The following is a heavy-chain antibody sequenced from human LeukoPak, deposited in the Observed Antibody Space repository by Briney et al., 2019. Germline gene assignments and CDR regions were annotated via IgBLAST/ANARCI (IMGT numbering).Heavy chain of an antibody. V-gene: IGHV4-34*01. J-gene: IGHJ3*02. CDR3: ARHFPQKGGGITMVRGVRQPRGAFDI. Sequence: SETLSLTCAVYGGYYWSWIRQPPGKGLEWIGEINHSGSTNYNPSLKSRVTISVDTSKNQFSLRLSSVTAAETAVYYCARHFPQKGGGITMVRGVRQPRGAFDIWGQGTMVTVSS. CDR1: GGYY. D-gene: IGHD3-10*01. CDR2: INHSGST.